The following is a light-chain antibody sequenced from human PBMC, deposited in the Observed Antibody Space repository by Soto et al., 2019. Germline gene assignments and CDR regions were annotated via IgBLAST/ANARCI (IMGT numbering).Light chain of an antibody. Sequence: QSALTQPASVSGSPGQSITISCTGTSSDVGGYNYVSWYQQRPGKAPKLMIYGVTNRTSGVSNRFSGSKSGNTASLNISGLQAEDEADYYCSSYTSSTTLSVVFGGGTKVTVL. CDR3: SSYTSSTTLSVV. J-gene: IGLJ2*01. V-gene: IGLV2-14*01. CDR1: SSDVGGYNY. CDR2: GVT.